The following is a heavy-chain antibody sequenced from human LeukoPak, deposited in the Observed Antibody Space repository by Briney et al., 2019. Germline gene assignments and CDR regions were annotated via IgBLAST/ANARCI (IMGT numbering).Heavy chain of an antibody. CDR3: ARVVRGAVTSNYFDP. D-gene: IGHD4-17*01. CDR2: ISNSGTT. V-gene: IGHV4-59*01. Sequence: SETLSLTCTVSGGSMIDYFWTWIRQAPGKELEWIGYISNSGTTDYNPSLKSRVTMSVDTSKNKFSLKLTSVTAADTAMYYCARVVRGAVTSNYFDPWGQGTLVTVSS. CDR1: GGSMIDYF. J-gene: IGHJ5*02.